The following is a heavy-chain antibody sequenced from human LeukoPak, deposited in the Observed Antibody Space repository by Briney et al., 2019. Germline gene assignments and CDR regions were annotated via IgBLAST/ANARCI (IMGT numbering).Heavy chain of an antibody. CDR1: GYVFNLFG. D-gene: IGHD6-19*01. V-gene: IGHV1-18*04. J-gene: IGHJ4*02. Sequence: ASVKVSCKASGYVFNLFGFSWVRQAPGQGLEWMGWISGYNGDTKYAQKIQGRVTLTTDSSASTAYMELRTLRSDDTAIYYCARDPDLIGVTTTRLDYWGQGTLVTVSS. CDR2: ISGYNGDT. CDR3: ARDPDLIGVTTTRLDY.